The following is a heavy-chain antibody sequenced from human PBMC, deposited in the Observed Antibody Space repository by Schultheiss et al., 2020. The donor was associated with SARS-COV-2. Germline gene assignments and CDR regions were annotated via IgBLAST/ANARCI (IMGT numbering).Heavy chain of an antibody. J-gene: IGHJ6*02. V-gene: IGHV3-33*01. CDR3: ARGYVAPRNGGMDV. Sequence: GGSLRLSCAASGFTFSSYGMHWVRQAPGKGLEWVAVIWYDGSNKYYADSVKGRFTISRDNSKNTLYLQMNSPRAEDTAVYYCARGYVAPRNGGMDVWGQGTTVTVSS. CDR1: GFTFSSYG. CDR2: IWYDGSNK. D-gene: IGHD1-1*01.